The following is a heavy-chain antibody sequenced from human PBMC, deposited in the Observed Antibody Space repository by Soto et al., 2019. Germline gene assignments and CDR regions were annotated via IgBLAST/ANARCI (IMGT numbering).Heavy chain of an antibody. J-gene: IGHJ4*02. D-gene: IGHD1-7*01. Sequence: GGSLRLSCAASGFSFSTYNMNWVRQAPGRGLEWVSYISSRSSTIYHADSVKGRFTISRDNAKNSLYLQMDSLRDEDTAVYYCARDSSYNWNYGRSYYFDYWGQGTLVTVSS. CDR2: ISSRSSTI. CDR1: GFSFSTYN. CDR3: ARDSSYNWNYGRSYYFDY. V-gene: IGHV3-48*02.